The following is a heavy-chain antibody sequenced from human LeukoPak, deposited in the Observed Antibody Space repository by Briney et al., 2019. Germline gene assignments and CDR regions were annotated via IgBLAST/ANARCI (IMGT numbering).Heavy chain of an antibody. J-gene: IGHJ4*02. V-gene: IGHV1-8*01. D-gene: IGHD6-19*01. Sequence: ASVKVSCKASGYTFTSYEINWVRQSTGQGLEWIGWMNPNSGNTGYAQKVQARVTMTRNTSRSTAYMELSSLRSEDTAVYSCARVYVAVAAMGYWGQGTLVTVSS. CDR2: MNPNSGNT. CDR1: GYTFTSYE. CDR3: ARVYVAVAAMGY.